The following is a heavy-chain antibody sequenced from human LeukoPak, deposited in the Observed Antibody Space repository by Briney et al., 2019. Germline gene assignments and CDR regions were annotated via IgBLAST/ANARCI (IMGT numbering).Heavy chain of an antibody. Sequence: SETLSLTCTVSGGSISISNYYWGWIRQPPGKGLEWIGAIYYRGSTYYNPSLKSRVTMPVDTSTNQFSLKLSSVTAADTAMYYCARQGLRLTSDYWGQGTLVTVSS. V-gene: IGHV4-39*01. D-gene: IGHD4-17*01. J-gene: IGHJ4*02. CDR1: GGSISISNYY. CDR3: ARQGLRLTSDY. CDR2: IYYRGST.